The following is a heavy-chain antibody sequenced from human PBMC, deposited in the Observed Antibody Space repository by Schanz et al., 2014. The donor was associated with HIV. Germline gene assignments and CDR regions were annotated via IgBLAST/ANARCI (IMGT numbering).Heavy chain of an antibody. D-gene: IGHD3-10*01. CDR1: GYIFTSNG. CDR2: MSPNSDNT. Sequence: QVQLVQSGAEVKKPGASVRVSCKTSGYIFTSNGISWVRQATGQGLEWMGWMSPNSDNTAYAQKFQGRLTMTGNTSKTPPYRNLSTRKSEHPAGYYCAGSGVGGSYYPPPVYWGQGTLVTVSS. J-gene: IGHJ4*02. V-gene: IGHV1-8*01. CDR3: AGSGVGGSYYPPPVY.